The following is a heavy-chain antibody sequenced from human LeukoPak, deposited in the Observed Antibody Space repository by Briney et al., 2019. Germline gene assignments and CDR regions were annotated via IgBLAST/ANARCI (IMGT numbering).Heavy chain of an antibody. D-gene: IGHD6-19*01. J-gene: IGHJ4*02. CDR3: VIGSSGWYPMVPFDY. CDR2: ISSNGGST. V-gene: IGHV3-64D*09. CDR1: GFTFSSYA. Sequence: GGSLRLSCSASGFTFSSYAMHWVRQAPGKGLEYVSAISSNGGSTYYADSVKGRFTISRDNSKNTQYLQMSSLRAEDTAVYYCVIGSSGWYPMVPFDYWGQGTLVTVSS.